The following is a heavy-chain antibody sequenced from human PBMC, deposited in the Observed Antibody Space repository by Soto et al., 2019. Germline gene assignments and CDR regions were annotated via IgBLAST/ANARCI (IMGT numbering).Heavy chain of an antibody. V-gene: IGHV1-24*01. D-gene: IGHD1-1*01. Sequence: EASVKVSCKVSGYTLTELSMHWVRQAPGKGLEWMGGFDPEDGETIYAQKFQGRVTMTEDTSTDTAYMELSSLRSEDTAVYYRATTEGWNDLAHWGQGTLVTVSS. J-gene: IGHJ5*02. CDR1: GYTLTELS. CDR3: ATTEGWNDLAH. CDR2: FDPEDGET.